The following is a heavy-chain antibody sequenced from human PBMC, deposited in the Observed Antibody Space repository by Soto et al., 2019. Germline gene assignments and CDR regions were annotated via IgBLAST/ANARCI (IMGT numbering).Heavy chain of an antibody. V-gene: IGHV4-31*03. Sequence: SETLSLTCTVSGASISNGGYYWSWIRQQPGKGLEWIGYIFYSGRTYYNPSLKSRVSISVDTSKNQFSLKLSPVTAADTAVYYCASSSRDGYNAVDYWGQGTLVTVSS. J-gene: IGHJ4*02. CDR3: ASSSRDGYNAVDY. CDR1: GASISNGGYY. CDR2: IFYSGRT. D-gene: IGHD5-12*01.